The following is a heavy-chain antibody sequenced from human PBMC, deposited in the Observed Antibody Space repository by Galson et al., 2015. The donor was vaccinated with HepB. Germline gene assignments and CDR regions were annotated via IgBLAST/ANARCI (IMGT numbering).Heavy chain of an antibody. CDR3: ARESSVQLVLDY. J-gene: IGHJ4*02. CDR2: IKQDGREK. CDR1: GFTFSIYW. D-gene: IGHD6-13*01. Sequence: SLRLSCAASGFTFSIYWMRWVRQAPGKGPEWVANIKQDGREKYYVDSVKGRFTISRDNAKNSLYLQMNSLRAEDTAVYYCARESSVQLVLDYWGQGTLVTVSS. V-gene: IGHV3-7*03.